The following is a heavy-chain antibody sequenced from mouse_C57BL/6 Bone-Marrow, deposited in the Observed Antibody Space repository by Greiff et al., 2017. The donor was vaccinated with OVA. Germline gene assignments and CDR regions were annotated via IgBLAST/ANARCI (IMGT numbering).Heavy chain of an antibody. CDR1: GYTFTSYW. CDR3: AREIYYYGSSYVFFAD. Sequence: QVQLQQPGAELVKPGASVKLSCKASGYTFTSYWMHWVKQRPGQGLEWIGLIHPNSGSTNYNEKFKSKATLPVDKSSSTAYMQLSSLTSEDSAVYYCAREIYYYGSSYVFFADWGQGTLVTVSA. V-gene: IGHV1-64*01. J-gene: IGHJ3*01. D-gene: IGHD1-1*01. CDR2: IHPNSGST.